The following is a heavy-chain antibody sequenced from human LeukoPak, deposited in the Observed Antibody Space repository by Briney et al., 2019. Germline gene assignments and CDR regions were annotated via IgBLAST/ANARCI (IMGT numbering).Heavy chain of an antibody. CDR1: GFTFSSYD. V-gene: IGHV3-30*18. CDR3: AKDSQQWLASHYFDN. Sequence: QAGGSLRLSCAASGFTFSSYDIHWVRQAPGKGLEWVAIISYDGSDKYYADSVKGRSTISRDNSKNTLYLQMNSLRAEDTAVYYCAKDSQQWLASHYFDNWGQGTLVTVSS. J-gene: IGHJ4*02. CDR2: ISYDGSDK. D-gene: IGHD6-19*01.